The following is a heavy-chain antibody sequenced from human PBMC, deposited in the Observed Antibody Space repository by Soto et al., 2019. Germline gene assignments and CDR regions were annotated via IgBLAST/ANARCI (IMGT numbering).Heavy chain of an antibody. J-gene: IGHJ3*02. CDR1: GFTFSSYG. Sequence: QVQLVETGGGVVQPGRSLRLSCAASGFTFSSYGMHWVRQAPGKGLEWVAVISYDGSNKYYADSVKGRFTISRDNSKNTLYLQMHSLRAEDTAVYYCAKEYSGYVDDAFDIWGQGTMVTVSS. CDR2: ISYDGSNK. CDR3: AKEYSGYVDDAFDI. D-gene: IGHD5-12*01. V-gene: IGHV3-30*18.